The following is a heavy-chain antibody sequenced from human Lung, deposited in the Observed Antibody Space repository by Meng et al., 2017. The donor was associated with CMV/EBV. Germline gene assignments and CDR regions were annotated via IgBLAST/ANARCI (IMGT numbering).Heavy chain of an antibody. Sequence: ASXXVSXKASGYTFTGYYMHWVRQAPGQGLEWMGWINPDPNNGGTTYSQKFQVRVTMTSDTSISTVYMELRRLRSDDTAVYYCARVQFLETTNDAYDMWGQGTXVTVSS. CDR2: INPDPNNGGT. V-gene: IGHV1-2*02. J-gene: IGHJ3*02. D-gene: IGHD1-14*01. CDR3: ARVQFLETTNDAYDM. CDR1: GYTFTGYY.